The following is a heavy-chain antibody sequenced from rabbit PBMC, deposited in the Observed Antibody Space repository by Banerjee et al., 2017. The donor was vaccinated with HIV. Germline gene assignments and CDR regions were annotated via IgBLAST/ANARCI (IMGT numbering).Heavy chain of an antibody. D-gene: IGHD2-1*01. CDR2: IYVGSSGST. Sequence: QEQLVESGGGLVTPEGSLTLTCTASGLDFSGSYWICWVRQAPGKGLEWIACIYVGSSGSTYYASWAKGRFTISKTSSTTVTLQMTSLTAADTATYFCARGYDGVAGGDAFYFNLWGQGTLVTVS. V-gene: IGHV1S45*01. J-gene: IGHJ4*01. CDR1: GLDFSGSYW. CDR3: ARGYDGVAGGDAFYFNL.